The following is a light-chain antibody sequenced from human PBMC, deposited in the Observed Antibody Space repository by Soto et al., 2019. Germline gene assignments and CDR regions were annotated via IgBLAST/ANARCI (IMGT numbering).Light chain of an antibody. Sequence: QSVLTQPASVSGSPGQSITISCTGSSSDVGDYNYVAWYQQHPDKAPKLMIFDVSSRPSGVSNRFSGSKSGSTASPTISGLQAEDEADYFCSSYSSSGTLYVFGTGTKLTVL. V-gene: IGLV2-14*03. CDR2: DVS. CDR3: SSYSSSGTLYV. CDR1: SSDVGDYNY. J-gene: IGLJ1*01.